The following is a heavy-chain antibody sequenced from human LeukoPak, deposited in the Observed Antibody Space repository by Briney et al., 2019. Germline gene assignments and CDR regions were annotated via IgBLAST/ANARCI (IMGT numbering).Heavy chain of an antibody. J-gene: IGHJ4*02. V-gene: IGHV3-23*01. CDR1: GFTFSSYA. D-gene: IGHD6-13*01. CDR2: ISGSGDNT. Sequence: GGSLRLSCAASGFTFSSYAMSRVRQAPGKGLEWVSAISGSGDNTYYADSVKGRFTISRDNSKNTLYLQMNSLRAEDTAVYYCANARAAADYWGQGTLVTVSS. CDR3: ANARAAADY.